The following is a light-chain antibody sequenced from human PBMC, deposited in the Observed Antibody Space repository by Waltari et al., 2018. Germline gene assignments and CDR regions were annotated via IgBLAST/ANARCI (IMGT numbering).Light chain of an antibody. Sequence: QPASVSGSPGQSITISCTGTTSDVGGYNYVSWYQQHPGKAPKLMIYEVSNRPSGVSNRFSGSKSGNTAALTISGLQAEDEADYYCSSYRRGNTLVFGIGTQVTVL. J-gene: IGLJ1*01. V-gene: IGLV2-14*01. CDR2: EVS. CDR3: SSYRRGNTLV. CDR1: TSDVGGYNY.